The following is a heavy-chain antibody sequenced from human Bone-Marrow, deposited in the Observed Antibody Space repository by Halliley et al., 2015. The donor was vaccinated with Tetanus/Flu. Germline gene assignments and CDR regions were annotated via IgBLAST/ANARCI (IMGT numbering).Heavy chain of an antibody. CDR3: AREKYGYSYDTSGYFDY. CDR2: VYYSGDA. CDR1: VDSVSSDRYY. J-gene: IGHJ4*02. V-gene: IGHV4-61*01. Sequence: TLSLTCTVSVDSVSSDRYYWTWIRQPPGKGLEWIGHVYYSGDARYNPSLKSRVNISVDRAKNQFSLKLNAVTAADTAMYFCAREKYGYSYDTSGYFDYWGQGTLAIVSS. D-gene: IGHD3-22*01.